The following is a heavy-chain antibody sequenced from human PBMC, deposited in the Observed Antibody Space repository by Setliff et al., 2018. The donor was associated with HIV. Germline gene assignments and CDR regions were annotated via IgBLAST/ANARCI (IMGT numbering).Heavy chain of an antibody. CDR2: VYYSGST. CDR1: TDSFSNRGFY. J-gene: IGHJ4*02. D-gene: IGHD3-3*01. CDR3: ARSQPDTIFGVVVFDS. Sequence: PSETLSLTCAVSTDSFSNRGFYWGGVRQPPGRGLEWIGSVYYSGSTYYNPSLKSRVTISVDTSKNQLSLKLTSMTAADTAVYYCARSQPDTIFGVVVFDSWGQGTLVTVSS. V-gene: IGHV4-39*01.